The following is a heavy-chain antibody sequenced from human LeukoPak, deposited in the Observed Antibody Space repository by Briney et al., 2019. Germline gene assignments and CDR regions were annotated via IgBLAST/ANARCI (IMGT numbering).Heavy chain of an antibody. J-gene: IGHJ4*02. CDR3: AKDDSPYQQQYYFDY. CDR2: ISGSGGST. D-gene: IGHD2-2*01. V-gene: IGHV3-23*01. CDR1: GFTFSSYA. Sequence: PGGSLRLSCAASGFTFSSYAMSWVRQAPGKGLEWVSAISGSGGSTYYADSVKGRSTISRDNPKNTLYLQMNSLRAEDTAVYYCAKDDSPYQQQYYFDYWGQGTLVTVSS.